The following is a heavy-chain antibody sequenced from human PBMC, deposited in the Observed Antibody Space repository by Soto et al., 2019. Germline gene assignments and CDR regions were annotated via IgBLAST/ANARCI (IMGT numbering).Heavy chain of an antibody. V-gene: IGHV1-8*01. CDR3: ARVTDSSSWYRPPGY. D-gene: IGHD6-13*01. Sequence: ASVKVSCKASGYTFTSYDINWVRQATGQGLEWMGWMNPNSGNTGYAQRFQGRVTMTRNTSISTAYMELSSLRSEDTAVYYCARVTDSSSWYRPPGYWGQGTLVTVSS. CDR2: MNPNSGNT. J-gene: IGHJ4*02. CDR1: GYTFTSYD.